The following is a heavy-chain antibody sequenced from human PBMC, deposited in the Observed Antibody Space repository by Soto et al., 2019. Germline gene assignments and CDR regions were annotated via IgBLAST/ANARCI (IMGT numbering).Heavy chain of an antibody. CDR2: MNPNSGNT. CDR3: ARAGPYYYYYYMDV. Sequence: KVSCKASGYTFTSYDINWVRQATGQGLEWMGWMNPNSGNTGYAQKFQGRVTMTRNTSISTAYVELSSLRSEDTAVYYCARAGPYYYYYYMDVWGKGTTVTVSS. J-gene: IGHJ6*03. CDR1: GYTFTSYD. V-gene: IGHV1-8*01.